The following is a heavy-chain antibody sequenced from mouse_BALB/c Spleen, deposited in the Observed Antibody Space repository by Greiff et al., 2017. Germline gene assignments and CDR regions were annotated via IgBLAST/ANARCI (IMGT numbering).Heavy chain of an antibody. Sequence: EVKVVESGGGLVKPGGSLKLSCAASGFTFSSYAMSWVRQSPEKRLEWVAEISSGGSYTYYPDTVTGRFTISRDNAKNTLYLEMSSLRSEDTAMYYCARDNYGYDYWGQGTTLTVSS. D-gene: IGHD1-2*01. V-gene: IGHV5-9-4*01. CDR3: ARDNYGYDY. CDR2: ISSGGSYT. CDR1: GFTFSSYA. J-gene: IGHJ2*01.